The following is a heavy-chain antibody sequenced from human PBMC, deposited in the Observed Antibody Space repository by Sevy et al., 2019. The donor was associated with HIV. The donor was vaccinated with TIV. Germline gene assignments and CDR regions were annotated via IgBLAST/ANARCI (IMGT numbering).Heavy chain of an antibody. CDR3: GRGEVAGTEAYFDY. V-gene: IGHV3-30-3*01. CDR1: GFTFSSYA. D-gene: IGHD6-19*01. J-gene: IGHJ4*02. CDR2: ISYDGSNK. Sequence: GGSLRLSCAASGFTFSSYAMHWVRQAPGKGLEWVAVISYDGSNKYYADSVKGRFTISRDNSKNTLYLQMNSLRAEDTAVYYCGRGEVAGTEAYFDYWGQGTLVTVSS.